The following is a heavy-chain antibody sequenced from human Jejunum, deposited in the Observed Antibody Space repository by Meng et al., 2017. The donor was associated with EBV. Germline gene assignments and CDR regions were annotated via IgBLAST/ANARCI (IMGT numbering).Heavy chain of an antibody. D-gene: IGHD2/OR15-2a*01. CDR3: ARGSQYWARGYFDY. J-gene: IGHJ4*02. V-gene: IGHV4-4*02. Sequence: QVELKCAGPGSVQPSGTLSLTCTVSGGYINNRNWWHRVRQAPGKGLEWIGEIDHTGTTHYNPSLKSRVPISLGTSMNQFSLELTSPTPADTAVYYCARGSQYWARGYFDYWGQGALVTVSS. CDR2: IDHTGTT. CDR1: GGYINNRNW.